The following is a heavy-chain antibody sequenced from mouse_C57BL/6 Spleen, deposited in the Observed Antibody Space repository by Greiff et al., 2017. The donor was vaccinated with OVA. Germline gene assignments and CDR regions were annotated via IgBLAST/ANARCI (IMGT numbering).Heavy chain of an antibody. CDR3: ARSGDYYGSDWYFDV. V-gene: IGHV3-6*01. CDR1: GYSITSGYY. Sequence: EVKVEESGPGLVKPSQSLSLTCSVTGYSITSGYYWNWIRQFPGNKLEWMGYISYDGSNNYNPSLKNRISITRDTSKNQFFLKLNSVTTEDTATYYCARSGDYYGSDWYFDVWGTGTTVTVSS. CDR2: ISYDGSN. J-gene: IGHJ1*03. D-gene: IGHD1-1*01.